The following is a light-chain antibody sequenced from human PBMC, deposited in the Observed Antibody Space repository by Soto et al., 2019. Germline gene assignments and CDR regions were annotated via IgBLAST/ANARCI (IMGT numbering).Light chain of an antibody. CDR1: QSVSSSY. V-gene: IGKV3-20*01. J-gene: IGKJ1*01. CDR2: GAS. Sequence: EIVLTQSPGTLSLSPGERATLSCRASQSVSSSYLAWYQQKPGQAPRLLIHGASSRATGIPDRFSGSGSETDFTLTISRLEPEDFAVYYCQQYGSSRTFGQGTKVEIK. CDR3: QQYGSSRT.